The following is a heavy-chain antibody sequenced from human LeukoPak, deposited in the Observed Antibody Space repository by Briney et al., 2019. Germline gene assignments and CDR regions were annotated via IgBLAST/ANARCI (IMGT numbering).Heavy chain of an antibody. CDR3: AKVGYSYGYWRDYFDY. D-gene: IGHD5-18*01. V-gene: IGHV3-30*02. Sequence: GGSLRLSCAASGFTFSSYGVHWVRQAPGKGLEWVAFIRYDGSNKYYADSVKGRFTISRDNSKNTLYLQMNSLRAEDTAVYYCAKVGYSYGYWRDYFDYWGQGTLVTVSS. J-gene: IGHJ4*02. CDR2: IRYDGSNK. CDR1: GFTFSSYG.